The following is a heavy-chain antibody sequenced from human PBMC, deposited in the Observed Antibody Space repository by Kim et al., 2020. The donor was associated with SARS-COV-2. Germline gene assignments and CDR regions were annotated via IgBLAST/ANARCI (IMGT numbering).Heavy chain of an antibody. CDR3: ARRGAQSRVDFDH. V-gene: IGHV5-51*01. D-gene: IGHD2-15*01. Sequence: GESLKISCKGSGYTFTDYWIAWVRQMPGKGLEWMGIIYPGDSDTIYSPSFQGQVTISADKSTNTAFLEWGSLMASDSATYYCARRGAQSRVDFDHWGQGALVTVSS. CDR2: IYPGDSDT. J-gene: IGHJ4*02. CDR1: GYTFTDYW.